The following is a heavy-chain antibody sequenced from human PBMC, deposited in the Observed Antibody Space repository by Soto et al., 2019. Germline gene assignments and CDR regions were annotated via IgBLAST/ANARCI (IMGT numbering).Heavy chain of an antibody. Sequence: ASVKVSCKASGYTFTSYAMHWVRQAPGQRLEWMGWINAGNGNTKYSQKFQGRVTITRDTSASTAYMELSSLRSEGTAVYYCARDGSRAEWLLPFDPWGQGTLVTVSS. J-gene: IGHJ5*02. CDR3: ARDGSRAEWLLPFDP. V-gene: IGHV1-3*01. CDR1: GYTFTSYA. CDR2: INAGNGNT. D-gene: IGHD3-22*01.